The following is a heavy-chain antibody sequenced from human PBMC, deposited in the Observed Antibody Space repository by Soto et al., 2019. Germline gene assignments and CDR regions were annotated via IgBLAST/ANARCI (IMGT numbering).Heavy chain of an antibody. D-gene: IGHD3-10*01. V-gene: IGHV1-69*02. CDR2: IISVLGRA. CDR3: ALGIGDADGDGNWFDP. CDR1: GGSFSTYT. Sequence: QVQLVQSGAEVKKPGSSVRVSCKASGGSFSTYTINWVRQAPGQGLEWVGRIISVLGRANYAQKFQGRVTLTADKFTRTAYMELSSLRSDDTAVYFWALGIGDADGDGNWFDPWGQGTLVTVSS. J-gene: IGHJ5*02.